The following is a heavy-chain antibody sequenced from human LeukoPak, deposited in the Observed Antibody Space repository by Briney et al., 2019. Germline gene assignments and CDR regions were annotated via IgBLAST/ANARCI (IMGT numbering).Heavy chain of an antibody. CDR3: ARLYRNVWFGELLSRHNWFDP. CDR2: IYYSGST. V-gene: IGHV4-39*01. D-gene: IGHD3-10*01. CDR1: GGSFSGYY. J-gene: IGHJ5*02. Sequence: PSETLPLTCAVYGGSFSGYYWGWIRQPPGKGLEWIGSIYYSGSTYYNPSLKSRVTISVDTSKNQFSLKLSSVTAADTAVYYCARLYRNVWFGELLSRHNWFDPWGQGALVTVSS.